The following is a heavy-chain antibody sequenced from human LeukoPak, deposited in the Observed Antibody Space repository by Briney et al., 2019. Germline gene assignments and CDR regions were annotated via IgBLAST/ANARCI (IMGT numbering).Heavy chain of an antibody. CDR1: GFTFSSYW. V-gene: IGHV3-7*05. D-gene: IGHD2-2*01. Sequence: PGGSLRLSCAASGFTFSSYWMSWVRQAPGKGLEWVANITQDGSEKYYVDSVKGRFTISRDNAKNSLYLQMNSLRAEDTAVYYCARPPVVPAAMLGFYYYYRMDVWGQGTTVTV. CDR2: ITQDGSEK. CDR3: ARPPVVPAAMLGFYYYYRMDV. J-gene: IGHJ6*02.